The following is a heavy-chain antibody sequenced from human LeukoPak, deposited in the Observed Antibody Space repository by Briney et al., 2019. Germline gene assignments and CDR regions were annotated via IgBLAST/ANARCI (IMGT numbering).Heavy chain of an antibody. Sequence: PGGSLRLSCAASGFTFSSYSMNWVRQAPGKGLAWVSSISSSSSYIYYADSVKGRFTISRDNAKNSLYLQMNSLRAEDTAVYYCARAVGAGYCSSTSCYINWFDPWGQGTLVTVSS. D-gene: IGHD2-2*03. J-gene: IGHJ5*02. CDR2: ISSSSSYI. CDR3: ARAVGAGYCSSTSCYINWFDP. V-gene: IGHV3-21*01. CDR1: GFTFSSYS.